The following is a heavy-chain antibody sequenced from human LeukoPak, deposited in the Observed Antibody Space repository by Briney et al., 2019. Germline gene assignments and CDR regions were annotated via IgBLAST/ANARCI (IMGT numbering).Heavy chain of an antibody. Sequence: PGGSLRLSCAASGFTFSSYVMSWVRQAPGKGLEWVSAISDNSVSTYYADSVKGRFTVSRDNSKNRLYLQMNSLRVEDTAVYFCAKGSSSSRPYYFDYWGQGTLVTVSS. CDR2: ISDNSVST. J-gene: IGHJ4*02. CDR1: GFTFSSYV. V-gene: IGHV3-23*01. D-gene: IGHD6-6*01. CDR3: AKGSSSSRPYYFDY.